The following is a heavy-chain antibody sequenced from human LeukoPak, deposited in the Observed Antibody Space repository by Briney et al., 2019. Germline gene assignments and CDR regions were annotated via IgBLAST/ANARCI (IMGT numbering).Heavy chain of an antibody. CDR2: IYPGDSDT. J-gene: IGHJ5*02. D-gene: IGHD2-2*01. CDR3: ARHADRYCSSTSCLNWFDP. CDR1: GYSFTSYW. V-gene: IGHV5-51*01. Sequence: PGESLKISCKGSGYSFTSYWIGWVRQMPGKGLEWMGIIYPGDSDTRYSPSFQGQVTISADKSISTAYLQWSSLKASDTAMYYCARHADRYCSSTSCLNWFDPWGQGTLVTVSS.